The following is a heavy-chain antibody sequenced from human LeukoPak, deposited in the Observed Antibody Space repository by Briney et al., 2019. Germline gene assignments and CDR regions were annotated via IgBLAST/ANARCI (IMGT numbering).Heavy chain of an antibody. CDR1: GCIFGSYW. V-gene: IGHV3-7*04. CDR3: AGRGDGNLYYFDH. Sequence: PGGSLRLSCTGSGCIFGSYWMSWVRQAPGKGLEWVANIKQDGGEKYYVDSVKGRFTIARDNAKDSLYLQMNSLRPEDTAVYYCAGRGDGNLYYFDHWGQGTLVTASS. CDR2: IKQDGGEK. J-gene: IGHJ4*02. D-gene: IGHD5-24*01.